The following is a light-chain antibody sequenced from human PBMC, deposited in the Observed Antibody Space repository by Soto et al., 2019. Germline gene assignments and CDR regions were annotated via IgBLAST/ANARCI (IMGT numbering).Light chain of an antibody. J-gene: IGLJ1*01. CDR2: EVN. Sequence: QSALTQPPSASGSPGQSATISCTGTSSDVGGYNYVSWYQQHPGKAPKLMIYEVNKRPSGVPDRFSASKSGNTASLTISGLQAEDEADYYCCSYAGSYTYVFGTGTKVTVL. V-gene: IGLV2-8*01. CDR1: SSDVGGYNY. CDR3: CSYAGSYTYV.